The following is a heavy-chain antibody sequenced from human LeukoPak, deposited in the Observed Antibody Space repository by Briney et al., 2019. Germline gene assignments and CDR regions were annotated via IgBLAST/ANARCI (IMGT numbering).Heavy chain of an antibody. Sequence: SETLSLTCTVSGGSISSSYYYWGWIRQPPGKGLEWIGSIYYSGSTYYNPCLKSRVAISVDTSKNQFSLKLSSVTAADTAVYYCAREEPKSATMFHWGQGTLVTVSS. J-gene: IGHJ4*02. CDR3: AREEPKSATMFH. CDR2: IYYSGST. D-gene: IGHD5-24*01. CDR1: GGSISSSYYY. V-gene: IGHV4-39*07.